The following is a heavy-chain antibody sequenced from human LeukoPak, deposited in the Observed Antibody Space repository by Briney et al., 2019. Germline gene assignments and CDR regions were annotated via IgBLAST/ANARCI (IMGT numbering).Heavy chain of an antibody. CDR3: ARPPYSSSYYFDY. D-gene: IGHD6-6*01. J-gene: IGHJ4*02. CDR1: GYSFTSYW. Sequence: GESLKISCKGSGYSFTSYWIGWVRQMPGKGLGWMGIIYPGDSDTRYSPSFQGQVTISADKSISTAYLQWSSLKASDTAMYYCARPPYSSSYYFDYWGQGTLVTVSS. V-gene: IGHV5-51*01. CDR2: IYPGDSDT.